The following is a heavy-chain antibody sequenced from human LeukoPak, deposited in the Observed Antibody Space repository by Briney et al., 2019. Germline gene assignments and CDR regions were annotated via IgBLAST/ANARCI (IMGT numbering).Heavy chain of an antibody. J-gene: IGHJ4*02. CDR2: FYYSGST. CDR3: ARGRRDGYNLEYFDK. D-gene: IGHD5-24*01. CDR1: GGSISRSSYY. Sequence: SETLSLTCTVSGGSISRSSYYWGWIRQPPGKGLQWIGSFYYSGSTYYNPSLKSRVTIYVDTSKNQFSLKLSSVTAADTAVYYCARGRRDGYNLEYFDKWGQGTLVTVSS. V-gene: IGHV4-39*01.